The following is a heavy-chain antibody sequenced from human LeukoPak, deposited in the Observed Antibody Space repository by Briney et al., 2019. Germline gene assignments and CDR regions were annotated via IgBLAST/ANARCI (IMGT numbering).Heavy chain of an antibody. D-gene: IGHD3-10*01. CDR1: GGSISSGDYY. CDR3: ARGGNYYGSGFDY. Sequence: SETLSLTCNVSGGSISSGDYYWSWIRQHPGKGLEWTGYIYYSGSTYYNPSLKSRVTISVDTSKNQFSLKLSSVTAADTAVYYCARGGNYYGSGFDYWGQGTLVTVSS. V-gene: IGHV4-31*03. CDR2: IYYSGST. J-gene: IGHJ4*02.